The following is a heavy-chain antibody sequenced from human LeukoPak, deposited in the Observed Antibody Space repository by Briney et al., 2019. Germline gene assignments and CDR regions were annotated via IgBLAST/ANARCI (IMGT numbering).Heavy chain of an antibody. CDR1: GGSISSYY. D-gene: IGHD3-22*01. V-gene: IGHV4-4*07. CDR2: IYTSGST. J-gene: IGHJ4*02. Sequence: SETLSLTCTVSGGSISSYYWSWIRQPAGKGLEWIGRIYTSGSTNYNPSLKSRVTMSVDTSKNQFSLKLSSVTAADTAVYYCARDANYYDSSGTEDYFDYWGQGTLVTVSS. CDR3: ARDANYYDSSGTEDYFDY.